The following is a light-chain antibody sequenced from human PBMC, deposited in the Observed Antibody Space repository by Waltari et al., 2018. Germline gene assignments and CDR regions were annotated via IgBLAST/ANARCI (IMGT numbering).Light chain of an antibody. CDR2: GPD. V-gene: IGLV3-19*01. J-gene: IGLJ2*01. Sequence: SSDLTQDPSLSVALGQTVRITCQGDSLRRYYASWYQQRPGQAPIIVRYGPDNRPSGIPDRFSGSTSGNTASLTITGAQAEDEADYYCHSRETFSTRLFGGGTRLTV. CDR1: SLRRYY. CDR3: HSRETFSTRL.